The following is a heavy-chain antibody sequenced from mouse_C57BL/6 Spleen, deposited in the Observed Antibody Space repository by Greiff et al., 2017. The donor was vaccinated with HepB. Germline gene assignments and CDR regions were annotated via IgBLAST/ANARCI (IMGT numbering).Heavy chain of an antibody. D-gene: IGHD3-2*02. CDR1: GYTFTSYW. CDR2: IHPNSGST. CDR3: ARSSSGYPAWFAY. V-gene: IGHV1-64*01. Sequence: QVQLQQPGAELVKPGASVKLSCKASGYTFTSYWMHWVKQRPGQGLEWIGMIHPNSGSTNYNEKFKSKATLTVDKSSSTAYMQLSSLTSEDSAVYYCARSSSGYPAWFAYWGQGTLVTVSA. J-gene: IGHJ3*01.